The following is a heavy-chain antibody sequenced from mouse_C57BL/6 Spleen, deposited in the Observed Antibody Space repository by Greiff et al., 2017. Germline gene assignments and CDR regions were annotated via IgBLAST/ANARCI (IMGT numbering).Heavy chain of an antibody. CDR1: GIDFSRYW. V-gene: IGHV4-1*01. CDR2: INPDSSTI. J-gene: IGHJ2*01. D-gene: IGHD2-4*01. CDR3: ARRGIYYDYDPYFDY. Sequence: EVKVEESGGGLVQPGGSLKLSCAASGIDFSRYWMSWVRRAPGKGLEWIGEINPDSSTINYAPSLKDKFIISRDNAKNTLYLQMSKVRSEDTALYYCARRGIYYDYDPYFDYWGQGTTLTVSS.